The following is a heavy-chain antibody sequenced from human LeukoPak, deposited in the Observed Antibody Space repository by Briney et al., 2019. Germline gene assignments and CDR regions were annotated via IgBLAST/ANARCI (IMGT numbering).Heavy chain of an antibody. CDR3: ARDEDSSGFDY. V-gene: IGHV3-23*01. CDR1: GFAFTNYA. CDR2: ISARGDST. Sequence: GGSLRLSCAASGFAFTNYAMTWVRQAPGKGLECVSGISARGDSTYYADSVKGRFTISRDNSKNTLYLQLNSLRAEDTAVYYCARDEDSSGFDYWGQGTLVTVSS. J-gene: IGHJ4*02. D-gene: IGHD6-19*01.